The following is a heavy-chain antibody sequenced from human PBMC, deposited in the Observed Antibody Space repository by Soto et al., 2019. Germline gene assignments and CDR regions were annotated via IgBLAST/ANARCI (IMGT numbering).Heavy chain of an antibody. CDR3: ARDVFVPYDSSGYYYRYFDY. D-gene: IGHD3-22*01. CDR2: IYYSGST. Sequence: SETLSLTCTVSGGSVSSGRYYWSWIRQPPGKGLEWIGYIYYSGSTNYNPSLKSRVTISVDTSKNQFSLKLSSVTAADTAVYYCARDVFVPYDSSGYYYRYFDYWGQGTLVTVSS. J-gene: IGHJ4*02. V-gene: IGHV4-61*01. CDR1: GGSVSSGRYY.